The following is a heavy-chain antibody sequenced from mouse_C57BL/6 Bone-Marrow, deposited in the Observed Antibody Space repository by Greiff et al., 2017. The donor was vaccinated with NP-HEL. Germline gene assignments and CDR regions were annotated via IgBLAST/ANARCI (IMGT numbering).Heavy chain of an antibody. V-gene: IGHV1-63*01. CDR3: ARGDDYDGFDY. D-gene: IGHD2-4*01. CDR2: IYPGGGYT. CDR1: GYTFTNYW. Sequence: QVQLKQSGAELVRPGTSVKMSCKASGYTFTNYWIGWAKQRPGHGLEWIGDIYPGGGYTNYNEKFKGKATLTADKSSSTAYMQFSSLTSEDSAIDYCARGDDYDGFDYWGQGTTLTVSS. J-gene: IGHJ2*01.